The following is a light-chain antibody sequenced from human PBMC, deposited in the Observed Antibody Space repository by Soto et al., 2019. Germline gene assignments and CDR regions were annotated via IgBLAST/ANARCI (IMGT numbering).Light chain of an antibody. Sequence: EILMTSSSDTLCPSPVQRHTLSCRASRTVSNRLAWYQHQPGQAPRLLISGASTGATGIPPRFRGSGSGTEFTLTVDTLQSEDIAIYYCQQYYHWPVTFGGGTKVDIK. CDR2: GAS. CDR3: QQYYHWPVT. V-gene: IGKV3-15*01. J-gene: IGKJ4*01. CDR1: RTVSNR.